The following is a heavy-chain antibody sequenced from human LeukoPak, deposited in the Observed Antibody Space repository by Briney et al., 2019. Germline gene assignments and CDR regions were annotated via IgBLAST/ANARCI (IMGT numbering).Heavy chain of an antibody. J-gene: IGHJ5*02. CDR1: GGSISSGEFY. CDR3: ARGRGWSTGCWFDP. D-gene: IGHD1-26*01. V-gene: IGHV4-30-4*01. CDR2: IYYSGST. Sequence: PSQTLSLTCTVSGGSISSGEFYWSWIRQPPGKGLEWIGYIYYSGSTYYSPSLKSRVAISVDTSKNQFSLKLSSVTAADTALYYCARGRGWSTGCWFDPWGQGTLVTVSS.